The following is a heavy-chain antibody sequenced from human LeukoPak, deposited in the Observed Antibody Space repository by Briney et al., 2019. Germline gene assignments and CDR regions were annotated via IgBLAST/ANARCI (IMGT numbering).Heavy chain of an antibody. CDR3: ATLGDYGGNSGRLTSFDY. CDR1: GYTFTCYY. J-gene: IGHJ4*02. CDR2: INPNSGGT. D-gene: IGHD4-23*01. V-gene: IGHV1-2*02. Sequence: ASVKVSFKASGYTFTCYYMYWVRQAPGQGLEWVGWINPNSGGTNYAQKFQGRVTMTRDTSISTAYMELSRLRSDDTAVYYCATLGDYGGNSGRLTSFDYWGQGTLVTVSS.